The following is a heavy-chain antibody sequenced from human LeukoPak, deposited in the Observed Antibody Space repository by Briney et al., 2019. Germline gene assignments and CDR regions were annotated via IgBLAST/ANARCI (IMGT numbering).Heavy chain of an antibody. D-gene: IGHD1-1*01. CDR2: IGPIGVYT. CDR1: GFTFSDYA. CDR3: ARSPPGRTNWNYYDY. Sequence: GGSLRLSCAASGFTFSDYAMHWVRQAPGKGLEFVSVIGPIGVYTYYANSVKGRFTISRDNSKSTVSLQMGSLRDEDMAVYYCARSPPGRTNWNYYDYWGQGTLVTVSS. J-gene: IGHJ4*02. V-gene: IGHV3-64*01.